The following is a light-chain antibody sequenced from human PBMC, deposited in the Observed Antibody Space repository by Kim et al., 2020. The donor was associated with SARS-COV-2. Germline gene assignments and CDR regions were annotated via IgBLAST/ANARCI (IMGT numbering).Light chain of an antibody. V-gene: IGLV2-14*01. Sequence: QSALTQPASVSGSPGQSITISCTGGTSEVGDNDYVSWYQQHPGKVPKLVIYAVSKRPSGVSSRFSGSKSGNTASLIISGLQAEDEADYYCRSHTSTNVVFGGGTKLTVL. CDR1: TSEVGDNDY. J-gene: IGLJ2*01. CDR3: RSHTSTNVV. CDR2: AVS.